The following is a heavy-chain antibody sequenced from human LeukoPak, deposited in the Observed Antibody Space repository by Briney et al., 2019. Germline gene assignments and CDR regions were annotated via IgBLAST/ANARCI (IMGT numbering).Heavy chain of an antibody. Sequence: SGPTLVNPTQTLTLTCTLSGFSLSTSGVGVGWIRQRPGKALEWLALIYWDDDKRYSPSLKSRLTITKDTSKNQVVLTMTNMDPVDTATYYCAHTYYDFWSAMEQYFDYWGQGTLVTVSS. CDR1: GFSLSTSGVG. J-gene: IGHJ4*02. CDR3: AHTYYDFWSAMEQYFDY. CDR2: IYWDDDK. V-gene: IGHV2-5*02. D-gene: IGHD3-3*01.